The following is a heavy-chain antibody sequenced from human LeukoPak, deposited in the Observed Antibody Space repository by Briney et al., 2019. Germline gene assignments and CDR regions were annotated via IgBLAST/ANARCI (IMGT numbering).Heavy chain of an antibody. Sequence: GGSLRLSCAVSGFTFSSYWMHWVRHAPGKGAVWVSRINGDSSSISYGDSVKGRFTIPRDNADNTVYLQMNRLRVEDTAVYYCVRGQEVWELLPDDGFEIWGQGTMVTVSS. CDR3: VRGQEVWELLPDDGFEI. D-gene: IGHD1-26*01. CDR1: GFTFSSYW. J-gene: IGHJ3*02. V-gene: IGHV3-74*01. CDR2: INGDSSSI.